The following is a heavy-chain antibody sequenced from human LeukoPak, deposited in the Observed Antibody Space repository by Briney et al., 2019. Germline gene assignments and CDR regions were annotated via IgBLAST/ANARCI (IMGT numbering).Heavy chain of an antibody. D-gene: IGHD6-19*01. CDR1: GGSISSYY. CDR3: ARVSLYSSGWLHDAFDI. J-gene: IGHJ3*02. CDR2: IYTSGST. V-gene: IGHV4-4*07. Sequence: SETLSLTCTVSGGSISSYYWSWIRQPAGKGLEWIGRIYTSGSTNYNPSLKSRVTMSVDTSKNQFSLKLSSVTAADTAVYYCARVSLYSSGWLHDAFDIWGQGTMVTVSS.